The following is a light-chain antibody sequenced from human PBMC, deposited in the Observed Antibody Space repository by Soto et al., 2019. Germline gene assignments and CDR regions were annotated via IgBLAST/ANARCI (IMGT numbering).Light chain of an antibody. J-gene: IGLJ1*01. CDR3: GSWGSSLSADV. V-gene: IGLV1-51*01. CDR2: DDN. Sequence: QSVLTPPPSVSAAPGQKVTISCSGSSSNIGGNSVSWYQQLPGTAPKLLIYDDNKRPSGIPDRFSGSKSCTSATLGITGFKTGDEADYYCGSWGSSLSADVFGTGTKVTVL. CDR1: SSNIGGNS.